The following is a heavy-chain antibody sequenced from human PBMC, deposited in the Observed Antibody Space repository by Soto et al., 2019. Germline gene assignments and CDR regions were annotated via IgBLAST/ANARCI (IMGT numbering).Heavy chain of an antibody. J-gene: IGHJ4*02. D-gene: IGHD3-9*01. CDR3: AREEILTAYYYYFDY. V-gene: IGHV3-7*01. CDR2: IKQDGSEK. Sequence: PGGSLRLSCAASGFTFSSYWMSWVRQAPGKGLKWVANIKQDGSEKYYVHSVRGRFTISRDNAKNSLYLQMNSLRVEDTAVYYCAREEILTAYYYYFDYWGQGTLVTVSS. CDR1: GFTFSSYW.